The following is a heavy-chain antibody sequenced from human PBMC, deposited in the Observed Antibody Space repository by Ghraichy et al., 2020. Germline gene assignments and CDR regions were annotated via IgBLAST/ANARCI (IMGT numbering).Heavy chain of an antibody. CDR2: ISSNGDDT. D-gene: IGHD5-12*01. V-gene: IGHV3-64D*06. CDR1: GFTFSNYI. Sequence: GSLRLSCSASGFTFSNYIMHWVRQVPGKGLEYVSAISSNGDDTHYADSVKGRFTISRDNSRDTLFFQMSSLRAEDTAVYYCVRRVPGGYDYWGQGTLVTVSS. CDR3: VRRVPGGYDY. J-gene: IGHJ4*02.